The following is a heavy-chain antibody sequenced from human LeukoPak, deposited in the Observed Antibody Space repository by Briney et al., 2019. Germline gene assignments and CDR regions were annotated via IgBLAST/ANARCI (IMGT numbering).Heavy chain of an antibody. J-gene: IGHJ4*02. V-gene: IGHV3-48*02. D-gene: IGHD1-26*01. CDR2: MTTSGNTI. CDR3: ARVGGATAVTMYFEY. Sequence: GGSLRLSCVVSGITFSGYSMIWVRQAPGKGLEWLSCMTTSGNTIVYAESVKDRFTISRDNAKKSLYLQMNSLRDEDTAVYYCARVGGATAVTMYFEYWGQGTLVTVSS. CDR1: GITFSGYS.